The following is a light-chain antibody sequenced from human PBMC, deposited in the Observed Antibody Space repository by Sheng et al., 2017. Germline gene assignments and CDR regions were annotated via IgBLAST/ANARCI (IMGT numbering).Light chain of an antibody. V-gene: IGLV3-21*02. J-gene: IGLJ2*01. CDR2: DNT. CDR3: QVWDSGTDHASVL. CDR1: NIGVKS. Sequence: SYVLTQPPSVSVAPGQTASITCGGSNIGVKSVHWYQQRPGQAPVLVVNDNTDRPSGIPERFSGSNSGNTATLSINRVEAGDEADYFCQVWDSGTDHASVLFGGGDPVDRP.